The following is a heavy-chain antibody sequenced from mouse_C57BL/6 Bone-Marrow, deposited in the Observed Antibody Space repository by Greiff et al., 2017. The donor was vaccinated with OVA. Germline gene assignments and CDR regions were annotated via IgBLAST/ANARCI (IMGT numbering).Heavy chain of an antibody. CDR2: IDPSDSYT. V-gene: IGHV1-69*01. J-gene: IGHJ3*01. CDR3: ARSNGYYRFAY. CDR1: GYTFTSYW. D-gene: IGHD2-3*01. Sequence: QVQLKQPGAELVMPGASVKLSCKASGYTFTSYWMPWVKQRPGQGLEWIGEIDPSDSYTNYNQKFKGKSTLTVDKSSSTAYMQLSSLTSEDAAVYYCARSNGYYRFAYWGQGTLVTVSA.